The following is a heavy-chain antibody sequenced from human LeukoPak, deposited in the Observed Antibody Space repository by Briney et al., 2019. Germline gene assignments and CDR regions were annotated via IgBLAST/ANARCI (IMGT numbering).Heavy chain of an antibody. CDR3: ARGSGAEEVWFGELISPNNFDY. D-gene: IGHD3-10*01. J-gene: IGHJ4*02. V-gene: IGHV4-59*08. Sequence: SETLSLTCTVSGGSISSYYWSWIRQPPGKGLEWIGYIYYSGSSNYNPALKSRVTISVDTSKNQFSLKLSSVTAADTAVYYCARGSGAEEVWFGELISPNNFDYWGQGTLVTVSS. CDR1: GGSISSYY. CDR2: IYYSGSS.